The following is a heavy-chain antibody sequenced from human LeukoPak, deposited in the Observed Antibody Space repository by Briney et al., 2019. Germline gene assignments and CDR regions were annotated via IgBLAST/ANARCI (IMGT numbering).Heavy chain of an antibody. D-gene: IGHD6-19*01. CDR1: GFTFSSYA. CDR2: ISYDGSNK. Sequence: GGSLRLSCAASGFTFSSYAMHWVRQAPGKGLEWVAVISYDGSNKYYADSVKGRFTISRDNSKNTLYLQMNSLRAEDTAVYYCARGQGIAVVSGFDYWGQGTLVTVSS. J-gene: IGHJ4*02. V-gene: IGHV3-30-3*01. CDR3: ARGQGIAVVSGFDY.